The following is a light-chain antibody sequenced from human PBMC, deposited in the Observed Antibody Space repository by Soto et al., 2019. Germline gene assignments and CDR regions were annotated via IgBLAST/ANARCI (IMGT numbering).Light chain of an antibody. CDR3: QAWDSSTVV. Sequence: SYELTQPPSVSVSPGQTASITCSGDKLGDKYACWYQQKPGQSPVLVIYQDSKRPSGIPERFSGSNSGYTATLTISGTQAMDEADYYCQAWDSSTVVFGGGTKLPVL. V-gene: IGLV3-1*01. CDR1: KLGDKY. J-gene: IGLJ2*01. CDR2: QDS.